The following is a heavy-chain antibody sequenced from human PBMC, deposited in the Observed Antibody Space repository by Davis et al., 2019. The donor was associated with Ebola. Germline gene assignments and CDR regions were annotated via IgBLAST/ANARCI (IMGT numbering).Heavy chain of an antibody. J-gene: IGHJ5*02. V-gene: IGHV1-69*13. CDR1: VCTFSSYA. D-gene: IGHD1-26*01. Sequence: SVKVSCKASVCTFSSYAISWVRQAPGQGLEWMGWIIPISGPANYAQKFQGRVTITADESTSPAYMELSSLGSEDTAVYYCARDVPSGSYDRPWFDPWGQGTLVTVSS. CDR2: IIPISGPA. CDR3: ARDVPSGSYDRPWFDP.